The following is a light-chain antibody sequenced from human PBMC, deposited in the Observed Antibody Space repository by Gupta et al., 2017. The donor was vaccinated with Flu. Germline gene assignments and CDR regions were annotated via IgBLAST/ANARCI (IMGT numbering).Light chain of an antibody. Sequence: NCKSSQTVLYSSNNENYLAWYQQKPGQPPKLLIYWASTRESGVPDRFSGSGSGTDFTLTISSLKAEDVAVYYCQHYYSSPFTFGPGTKVDIK. CDR3: QHYYSSPFT. V-gene: IGKV4-1*01. CDR1: QTVLYSSNNENY. CDR2: WAS. J-gene: IGKJ3*01.